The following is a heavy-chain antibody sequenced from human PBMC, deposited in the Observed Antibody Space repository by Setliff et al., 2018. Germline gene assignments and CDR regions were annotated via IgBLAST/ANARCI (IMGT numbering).Heavy chain of an antibody. J-gene: IGHJ4*02. CDR1: GYTFTSYY. CDR2: INLGGGST. D-gene: IGHD2-2*01. Sequence: ASVKVSCKASGYTFTSYYVHWVRQAPGQGLEWMGLINLGGGSTNYAQKFQGRVTLTTDTSTSTAYMELSSLRSEDTAVYYCARQLPQLAPLDYWGQGTLVTVSS. CDR3: ARQLPQLAPLDY. V-gene: IGHV1-46*01.